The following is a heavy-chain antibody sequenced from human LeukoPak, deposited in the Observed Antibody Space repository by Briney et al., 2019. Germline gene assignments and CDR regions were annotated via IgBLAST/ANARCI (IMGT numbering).Heavy chain of an antibody. V-gene: IGHV3-43*01. D-gene: IGHD3-22*01. J-gene: IGHJ6*02. CDR2: ISWDGGST. CDR3: AKDGAPYYYDSSVYYGMDV. CDR1: GFTFSTYW. Sequence: GGSLRLSCAASGFTFSTYWMSWVRQAPGKGLEWVSLISWDGGSTYYADSVKGRFTISRDNSKNSLYLQMNSLRTEDTALYYCAKDGAPYYYDSSVYYGMDVWGQGTTVTVSS.